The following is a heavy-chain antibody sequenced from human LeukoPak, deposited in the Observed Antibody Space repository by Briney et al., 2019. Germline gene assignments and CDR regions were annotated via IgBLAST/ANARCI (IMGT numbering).Heavy chain of an antibody. D-gene: IGHD6-19*01. CDR3: ARDRGSTGYYYLDS. J-gene: IGHJ4*02. V-gene: IGHV4-28*03. Sequence: SETLSLTCAVSAYSISSGYYWGWIRQPPGKGLEWIGYIYHTGSTNYSPSLKSRVTMSVDASRNQFSLKLVSVTAADTAVYYCARDRGSTGYYYLDSWRQGILVTVSS. CDR2: IYHTGST. CDR1: AYSISSGYY.